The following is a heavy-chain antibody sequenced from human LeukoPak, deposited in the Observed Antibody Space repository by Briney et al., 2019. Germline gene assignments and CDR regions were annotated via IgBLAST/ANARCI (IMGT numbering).Heavy chain of an antibody. V-gene: IGHV4-4*07. J-gene: IGHJ6*03. CDR1: GGSISSYY. CDR3: ARDRPDYYGSGRYFDYWYMDV. Sequence: PSETLSLTCTVSGGSISSYYWSWIRQPAGKGLEWIGRIYTSGSTNYNPSLKSRVTMSVDTSKNQFSLKLSSVTAADTAVYYCARDRPDYYGSGRYFDYWYMDVWGKGTTVTVSS. CDR2: IYTSGST. D-gene: IGHD3-10*01.